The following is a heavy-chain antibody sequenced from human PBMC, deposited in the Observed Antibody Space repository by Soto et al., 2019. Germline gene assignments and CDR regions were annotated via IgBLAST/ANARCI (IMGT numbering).Heavy chain of an antibody. V-gene: IGHV1-8*01. CDR2: MNPNSGNT. Sequence: ASVKVSCKASGYTFTSYDINWVRQATGQGLEWMGWMNPNSGNTGYAQKFQGRVTMTRNTSISTAYMELSSLRSEDTAVYYCARVMSDIVVVVAATPDAFDIWGQGTMVTVSS. J-gene: IGHJ3*02. CDR1: GYTFTSYD. D-gene: IGHD2-15*01. CDR3: ARVMSDIVVVVAATPDAFDI.